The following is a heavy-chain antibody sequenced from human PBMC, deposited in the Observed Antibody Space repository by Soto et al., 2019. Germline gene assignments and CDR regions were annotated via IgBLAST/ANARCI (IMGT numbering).Heavy chain of an antibody. CDR2: INSDGSST. V-gene: IGHV3-74*01. CDR1: GFTFSRYW. D-gene: IGHD3-22*01. J-gene: IGHJ5*02. CDR3: ARDPSHYDSSGYP. Sequence: GGSLRLSCAASGFTFSRYWMHWVRQAPGKGLVWVSRINSDGSSTSYAASVKGRFTSTRDNAKNTLYLQMNSLRAEDTAVYYCARDPSHYDSSGYPWGQGTLVTVSS.